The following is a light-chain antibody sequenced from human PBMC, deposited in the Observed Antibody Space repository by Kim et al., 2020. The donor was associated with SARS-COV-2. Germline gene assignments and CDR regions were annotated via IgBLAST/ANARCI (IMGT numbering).Light chain of an antibody. CDR1: KLGDEY. J-gene: IGLJ3*02. CDR2: KDS. CDR3: QAWDSSTAWV. Sequence: VAPGQTASITCYGDKLGDEYACWYQQKPGQSPVLVIYKDSKRPSGIPERFSGSNSGNTATLTISGTQAMDEADYYCQAWDSSTAWVFGGGTQLTVL. V-gene: IGLV3-1*01.